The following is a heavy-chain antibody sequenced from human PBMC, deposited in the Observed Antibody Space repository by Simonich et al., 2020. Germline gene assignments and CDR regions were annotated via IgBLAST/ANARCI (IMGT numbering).Heavy chain of an antibody. V-gene: IGHV3-30*07. CDR3: ARDGERYCGGDCYSYFDY. CDR1: GFTFSSYA. D-gene: IGHD2-21*02. CDR2: ISYEGRNK. J-gene: IGHJ4*02. Sequence: QVQLVESGGGVVQPGRSLRLSCAASGFTFSSYAMHWVRQAPGKGLEWGANISYEGRNKNYADSGKGRLTISRDNSKNTLYLQMNSLRAEDTAVYYGARDGERYCGGDCYSYFDYWGQGTLVTVSS.